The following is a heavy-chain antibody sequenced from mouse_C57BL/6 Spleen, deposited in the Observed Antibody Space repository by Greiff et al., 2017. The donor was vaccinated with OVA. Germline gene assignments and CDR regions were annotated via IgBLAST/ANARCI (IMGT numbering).Heavy chain of an antibody. V-gene: IGHV14-1*01. CDR1: GFNIKDYY. CDR2: IDPEDGDT. J-gene: IGHJ2*01. CDR3: TSSAGYFDD. Sequence: EVQLQQSGAELVRPGASVKLSCTASGFNIKDYYMHWVKQRPEQGLEWIGRIDPEDGDTEYAPKFQGKATMTADTASNTAYLQLSSLTSEDADVYYCTSSAGYFDDWGQGTTLTVSS.